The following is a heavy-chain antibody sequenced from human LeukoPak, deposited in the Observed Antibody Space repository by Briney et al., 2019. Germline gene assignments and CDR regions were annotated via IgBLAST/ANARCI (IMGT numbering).Heavy chain of an antibody. V-gene: IGHV5-51*01. CDR1: GYSFTSYW. J-gene: IGHJ4*02. D-gene: IGHD3-10*01. Sequence: GESLKISCKGSGYSFTSYWIGWVRQMPGKGREWMGIIYPGDSDTRYSPSFQGQVTISADKSISTAYLQWSSLKASDTAMYYCARHADYYGSGSLDDYWGQGTLVTVSS. CDR3: ARHADYYGSGSLDDY. CDR2: IYPGDSDT.